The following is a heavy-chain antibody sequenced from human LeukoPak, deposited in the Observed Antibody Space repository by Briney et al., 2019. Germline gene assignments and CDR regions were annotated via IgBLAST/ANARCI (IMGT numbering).Heavy chain of an antibody. CDR3: AEGTPGIAAAVPPVDY. D-gene: IGHD6-13*01. CDR1: SYSISSGYY. J-gene: IGHJ4*02. V-gene: IGHV4-38-2*02. CDR2: FYHSGST. Sequence: SETLSLTCTVSSYSISSGYYWGWIRQPPGKGLEWIGSFYHSGSTYYNPSLKSRVTISVDTSKNQFSLKLSSVTAADTAVYYCAEGTPGIAAAVPPVDYWGQGTLVTVSS.